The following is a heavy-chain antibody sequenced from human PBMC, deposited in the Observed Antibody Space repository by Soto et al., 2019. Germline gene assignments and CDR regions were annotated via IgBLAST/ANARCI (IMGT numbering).Heavy chain of an antibody. D-gene: IGHD2-21*02. V-gene: IGHV3-30-3*01. CDR2: ISYDGSNK. CDR1: GFTFSSYA. CDR3: ARTSLAYCGGDCLTHSDY. J-gene: IGHJ4*02. Sequence: QVQLVESGGGVVQPGRSLRLSCAASGFTFSSYAMHWVRQAPGKGLEWVAVISYDGSNKYYADSVKGRFTISRDNSKNTLYLQMNSLRDEDTAVYYCARTSLAYCGGDCLTHSDYWGQGTLVTVSS.